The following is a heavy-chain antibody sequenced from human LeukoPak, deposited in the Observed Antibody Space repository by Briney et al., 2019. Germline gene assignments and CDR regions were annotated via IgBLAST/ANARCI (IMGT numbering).Heavy chain of an antibody. D-gene: IGHD3-10*01. J-gene: IGHJ4*02. CDR3: VYYYGSGNVEY. Sequence: SETLSLTCTVSGGSITSSNYYWGWIRQPPGKGLEWIGSFYYSGSTNYNPSLKSRVTISVDTSKNQFSLKLSSVTAADTAVYYCVYYYGSGNVEYWGQGTLVTVSS. CDR2: FYYSGST. CDR1: GGSITSSNYY. V-gene: IGHV4-39*01.